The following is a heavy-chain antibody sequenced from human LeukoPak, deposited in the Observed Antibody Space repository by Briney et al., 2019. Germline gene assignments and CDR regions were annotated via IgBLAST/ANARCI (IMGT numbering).Heavy chain of an antibody. D-gene: IGHD3-22*01. J-gene: IGHJ6*02. Sequence: GGSLRLSCAASGFTFSSYSMNWVRQAPGKGLEWVSYISSSSSTIYYADSVKGRLTISRDNAKNSLYLQMNSLRGEDTAVYYCARCQSLVVISQYYYGMDVWGQGTTVTVSS. V-gene: IGHV3-48*04. CDR3: ARCQSLVVISQYYYGMDV. CDR2: ISSSSSTI. CDR1: GFTFSSYS.